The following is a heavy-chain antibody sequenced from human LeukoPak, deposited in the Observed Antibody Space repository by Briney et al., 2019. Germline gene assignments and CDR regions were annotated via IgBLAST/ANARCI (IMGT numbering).Heavy chain of an antibody. CDR3: ARDLALGYCPSSSCSSPLFDY. D-gene: IGHD2-2*01. CDR2: IHTTGGT. CDR1: GGSISSYY. V-gene: IGHV4-4*07. Sequence: SETLSLTCTVSGGSISSYYWSWIRQPAGKGLEWIGRIHTTGGTRYSPSLKSRITMSLDASKNQFTPMLSSVTAADTAVYYCARDLALGYCPSSSCSSPLFDYWGQGSLVTVSS. J-gene: IGHJ4*02.